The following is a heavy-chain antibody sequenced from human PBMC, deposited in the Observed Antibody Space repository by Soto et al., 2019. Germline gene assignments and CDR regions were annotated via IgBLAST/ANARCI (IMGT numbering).Heavy chain of an antibody. Sequence: GGSLRLSCAASGFIFSSYSLHWVRQAPGRGLEWVSSISTDSNYIYYAESVKGRFTISRDNAKNSLYLEMNSLRAEDTAVYYCARESEDLTSNFDYWGQGTLVTVSS. V-gene: IGHV3-21*06. CDR1: GFIFSSYS. CDR2: ISTDSNYI. J-gene: IGHJ4*02. CDR3: ARESEDLTSNFDY.